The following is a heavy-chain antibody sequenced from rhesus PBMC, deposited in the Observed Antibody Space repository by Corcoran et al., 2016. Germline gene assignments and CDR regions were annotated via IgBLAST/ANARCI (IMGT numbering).Heavy chain of an antibody. J-gene: IGHJ6*01. CDR3: ARDPLATYYGLDS. CDR2: INGNSGST. V-gene: IGHV4-80*01. CDR1: GASIRRSW. D-gene: IGHD2-2*01. Sequence: QVQLQESGPGLVKPSETLSPTCAVSGASIRRSWWSRIRQPPGTGLEWIGEINGNSGSTYYNPSLKSRVTISKDASKNQFSLKLSSVTAADTAVYYCARDPLATYYGLDSWGQGVVVTVSS.